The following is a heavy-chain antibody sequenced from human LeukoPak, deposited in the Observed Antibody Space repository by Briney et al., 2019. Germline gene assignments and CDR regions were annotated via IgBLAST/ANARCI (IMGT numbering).Heavy chain of an antibody. CDR2: VFTSGTT. V-gene: IGHV4-4*07. D-gene: IGHD6-19*01. CDR1: GDSMTTFY. Sequence: SETLSLTCSVSGDSMTTFYWSWIRQPAGKGLEWVGQVFTSGTTAYSASLKSRLTISLDKSNNQVSLKLISVTAADTAVYYCARHSPTGWYYFDSWGQGALVIVSS. J-gene: IGHJ4*02. CDR3: ARHSPTGWYYFDS.